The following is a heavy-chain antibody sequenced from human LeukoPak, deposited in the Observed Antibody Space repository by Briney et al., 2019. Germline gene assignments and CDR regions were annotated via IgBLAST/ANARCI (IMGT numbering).Heavy chain of an antibody. Sequence: PSETLSLTCTVYDGSISSYYWSWIRQPAGKGLEWIGRIYTSGSTNYNPSLKSRVTMSVDTSKNQFSLKLSSVTAADTAVYYCARELAKRGYYDPPDAFDICGEGTMVTVSS. CDR3: ARELAKRGYYDPPDAFDI. D-gene: IGHD3-22*01. CDR1: DGSISSYY. CDR2: IYTSGST. J-gene: IGHJ3*02. V-gene: IGHV4-4*07.